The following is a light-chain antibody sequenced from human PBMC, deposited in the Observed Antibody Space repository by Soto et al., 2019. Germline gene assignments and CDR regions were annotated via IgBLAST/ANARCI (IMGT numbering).Light chain of an antibody. Sequence: DIQMTQSPSSLSASVGDRVSITCRAGQSIRSHLNWYQHKPGKAPKVLIYAASSLQGGVPSRFSGSGSGTDFTLTIKSLQPEDFATYYCQQSFSSPFTFGPGTKVDVK. CDR3: QQSFSSPFT. J-gene: IGKJ3*01. CDR2: AAS. V-gene: IGKV1-39*01. CDR1: QSIRSH.